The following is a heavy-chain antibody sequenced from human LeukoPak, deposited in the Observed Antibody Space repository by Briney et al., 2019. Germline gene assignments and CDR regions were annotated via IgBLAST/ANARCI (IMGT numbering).Heavy chain of an antibody. CDR2: ISYDGSNK. Sequence: PGRSLRLSCAASGFSFSSYGMHWVRQAPGKGLGWVAVISYDGSNKYYADSVKGRFTISRDNSKNTLYLQMNSLRAEDTAVYYCAKDARTTVVRGYFDYWGQGTLVTVSS. D-gene: IGHD4-23*01. J-gene: IGHJ4*02. CDR3: AKDARTTVVRGYFDY. CDR1: GFSFSSYG. V-gene: IGHV3-30*18.